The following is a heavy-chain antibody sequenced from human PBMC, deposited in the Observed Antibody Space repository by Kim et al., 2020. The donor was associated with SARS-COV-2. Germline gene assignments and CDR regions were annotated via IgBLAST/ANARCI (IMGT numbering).Heavy chain of an antibody. D-gene: IGHD3-22*01. J-gene: IGHJ5*02. CDR2: MFNSGST. CDR3: ARHGSHFFDSSGYAFDP. V-gene: IGHV4-39*01. CDR1: GDSISSGDYY. Sequence: SETLSLTCSVSGDSISSGDYYWGWIRQPPGKGLEWIGSMFNSGSTYYNPALKSRVTTSVDTSTNQFFLKLRSVTAADTAVYYCARHGSHFFDSSGYAFDPWGQGTLAT.